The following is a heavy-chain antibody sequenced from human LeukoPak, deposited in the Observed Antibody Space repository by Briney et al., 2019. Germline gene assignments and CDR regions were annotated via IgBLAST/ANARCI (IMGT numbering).Heavy chain of an antibody. CDR2: ISSSSSTI. Sequence: GGSLRLSCAASGFTLSSYSMNWVRQAPGKGLEWVSYISSSSSTIYYADSVKGRFTISRDNAKNSLYLQMNSLRAEDTAVYYCARDRNDFWSGSWFDPWGQGTLVTVSS. CDR3: ARDRNDFWSGSWFDP. CDR1: GFTLSSYS. D-gene: IGHD3-3*01. V-gene: IGHV3-48*04. J-gene: IGHJ5*02.